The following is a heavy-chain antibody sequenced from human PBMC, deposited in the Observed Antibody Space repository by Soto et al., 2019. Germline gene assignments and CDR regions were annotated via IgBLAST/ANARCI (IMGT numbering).Heavy chain of an antibody. D-gene: IGHD2-2*01. V-gene: IGHV4-39*01. CDR3: ARVSYCSSTSCYAFDY. J-gene: IGHJ4*02. CDR1: GAFISSSDYY. Sequence: SETLSLTCTVSGAFISSSDYYWGWIRQPPGKGLEWIGGILYSGSTYYSPSLRSRVTISLDTSKNQFSLKLSSVTAADTAVYYCARVSYCSSTSCYAFDYWGQGTLVTVSS. CDR2: ILYSGST.